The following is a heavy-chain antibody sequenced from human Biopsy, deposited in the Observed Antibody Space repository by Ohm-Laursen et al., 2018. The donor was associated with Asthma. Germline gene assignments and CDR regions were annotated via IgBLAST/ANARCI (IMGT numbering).Heavy chain of an antibody. CDR3: VRGEEVAGTYFKD. V-gene: IGHV4-34*01. D-gene: IGHD6-19*01. CDR2: INYRGDT. J-gene: IGHJ1*01. CDR1: GGSFTHYF. Sequence: GTLSLTCAISGGSFTHYFWMWIRQPSGKGLEWIGEINYRGDTNYNPSLESRVSISVDTSTYHFSLRLNSVTAADTAVYYCVRGEEVAGTYFKDWDQGTLVTVSS.